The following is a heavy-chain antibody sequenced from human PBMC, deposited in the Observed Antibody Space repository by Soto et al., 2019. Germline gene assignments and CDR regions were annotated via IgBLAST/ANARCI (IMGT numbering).Heavy chain of an antibody. D-gene: IGHD2-2*01. Sequence: QIQLVQSGAEVKKPGSSVKVSCKASGGTFSSYAISWVRQAPGQGLEWMGGIIPIFGTANYPQKFQGRVTITADDSTSTPYMELGSMRSEDTAVYYCARHVPVAGYYNGMDVWGQGTTVTVSS. CDR3: ARHVPVAGYYNGMDV. CDR2: IIPIFGTA. V-gene: IGHV1-69*12. J-gene: IGHJ6*02. CDR1: GGTFSSYA.